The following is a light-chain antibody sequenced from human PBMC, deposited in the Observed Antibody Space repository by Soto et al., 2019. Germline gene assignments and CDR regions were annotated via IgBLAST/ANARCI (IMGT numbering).Light chain of an antibody. Sequence: DIQLTQSPSFLSASVGDGVTITCRASQGISSHLAWYQQKPGRAPNLLIFAASTLHTGVPSRFSGSGSGTEFTLTITSLQPEDFATYYCQHLNNYPITVGQGTRLEIK. CDR3: QHLNNYPIT. CDR1: QGISSH. V-gene: IGKV1-9*01. J-gene: IGKJ5*01. CDR2: AAS.